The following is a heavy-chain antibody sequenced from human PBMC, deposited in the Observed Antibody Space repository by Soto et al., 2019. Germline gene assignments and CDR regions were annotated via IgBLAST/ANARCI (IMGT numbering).Heavy chain of an antibody. Sequence: PSETLSLTCTVSGGSISSYYWSWIRQPPGKELEWIGYIYYSGSTNYNPSLKSRVTISVDASKNQFSLKLSSVTAADTAVYYCARHRDDYYDILTGYYTVYYYYYMDVWGKGTTVTVSS. D-gene: IGHD3-9*01. V-gene: IGHV4-59*08. CDR2: IYYSGST. CDR1: GGSISSYY. CDR3: ARHRDDYYDILTGYYTVYYYYYMDV. J-gene: IGHJ6*03.